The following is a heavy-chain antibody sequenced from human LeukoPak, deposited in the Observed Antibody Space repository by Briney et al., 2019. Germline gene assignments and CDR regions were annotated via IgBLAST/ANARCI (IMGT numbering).Heavy chain of an antibody. V-gene: IGHV4-34*01. CDR3: ARGSSYWRWFDP. CDR2: INHSGST. CDR1: GGSFSGYY. D-gene: IGHD1-26*01. J-gene: IGHJ5*02. Sequence: PSGTLSLTCAVYGGSFSGYYWSWIRQPPGKGLEWIGEINHSGSTNYNPSLKGRVTISVDTSKNQFSLKLSSVTAADTAVYYCARGSSYWRWFDPWGQGTLVTVSS.